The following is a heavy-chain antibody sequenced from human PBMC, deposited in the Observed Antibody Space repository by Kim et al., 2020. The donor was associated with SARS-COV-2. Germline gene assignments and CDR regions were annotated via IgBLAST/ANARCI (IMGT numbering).Heavy chain of an antibody. J-gene: IGHJ3*02. CDR1: GFSFSSYW. Sequence: GGSLRLSCAASGFSFSSYWMTWLRQAPGKGREWVANIKRDGSDIHHVDSVKGRFTIARDNTRNSLYLQMNDLRAECTAEHYCATDFSPAPRGTLGNYFDACVISGQGTMVAVSS. V-gene: IGHV3-7*01. CDR2: IKRDGSDI. CDR3: ATDFSPAPRGTLGNYFDACVI. D-gene: IGHD3-10*01.